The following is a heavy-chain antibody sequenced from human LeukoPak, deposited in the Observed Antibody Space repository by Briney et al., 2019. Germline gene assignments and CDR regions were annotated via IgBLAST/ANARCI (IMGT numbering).Heavy chain of an antibody. CDR1: GFTFSDYY. J-gene: IGHJ4*02. V-gene: IGHV3-11*04. CDR2: ISSSGSTI. D-gene: IGHD3-16*01. CDR3: AKDVGLGGAFDY. Sequence: GGSLRLSCAASGFTFSDYYMSWIRQAPGKGLEWVSYISSSGSTIYFADSVKGRFTISRDNSKNTLYLQVNSLRAEDTAVYYCAKDVGLGGAFDYWGQGTLVTVSA.